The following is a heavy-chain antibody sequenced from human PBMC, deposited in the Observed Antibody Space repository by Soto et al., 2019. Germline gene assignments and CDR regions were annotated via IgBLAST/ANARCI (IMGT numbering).Heavy chain of an antibody. CDR2: IRGSGGST. CDR1: GFSFASYA. D-gene: IGHD3-10*01. Sequence: EVQLLESGGGLVQPGGSLRLSCAASGFSFASYAMNWVRQAPGKGLEWVSGIRGSGGSTYYADSVNGRFTISRDNSKNTLYLQLSSLRVEDTAVYYCAKGFGISWQYYLDYWGQGTLVTVSS. CDR3: AKGFGISWQYYLDY. V-gene: IGHV3-23*01. J-gene: IGHJ4*02.